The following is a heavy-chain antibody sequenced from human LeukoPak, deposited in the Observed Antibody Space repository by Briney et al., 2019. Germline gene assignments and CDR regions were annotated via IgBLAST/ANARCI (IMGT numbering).Heavy chain of an antibody. V-gene: IGHV1-2*02. CDR3: ARLYRFSDAWGMDV. D-gene: IGHD3-3*01. CDR2: INPNSGGT. J-gene: IGHJ6*02. CDR1: GYTFTSYY. Sequence: ASVKVSCKASGYTFTSYYMHWVRQAPGQGLEWMGWINPNSGGTNYAQKFQGRVTMTRDTSISTAYMELSRLRSDDTAVYYCARLYRFSDAWGMDVWGQGTTVTVSS.